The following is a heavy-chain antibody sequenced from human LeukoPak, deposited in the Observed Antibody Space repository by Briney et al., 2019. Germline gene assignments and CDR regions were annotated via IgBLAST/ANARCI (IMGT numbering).Heavy chain of an antibody. CDR2: ISYDGSNK. Sequence: QPGGSLRLSCAASGFTFSSYAMHWVRQAPGKGLEWVAVISYDGSNKYYAVSVKGRFTISRDNSKNTLYLQMNSLRAEDTAVYYCAKRLAAAGSLNYYYGMDVWGQGTTVTVSS. V-gene: IGHV3-30-3*02. D-gene: IGHD6-13*01. CDR3: AKRLAAAGSLNYYYGMDV. CDR1: GFTFSSYA. J-gene: IGHJ6*02.